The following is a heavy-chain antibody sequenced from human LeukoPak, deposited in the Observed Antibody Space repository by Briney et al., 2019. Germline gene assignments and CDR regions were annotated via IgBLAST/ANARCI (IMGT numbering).Heavy chain of an antibody. J-gene: IGHJ4*02. D-gene: IGHD3-22*01. V-gene: IGHV4-4*02. CDR2: IYHSGST. CDR1: GGSICSSNW. CDR3: ARLRVDYYDSSGYPYFDY. Sequence: PSETLSLTCAVSGGSICSSNWWSWVRQPPGKGLEWIGEIYHSGSTNYNPSLKSRVTISVDKSKNQFSLKLSSVTAADTAVYYCARLRVDYYDSSGYPYFDYWGQGTLVTVSS.